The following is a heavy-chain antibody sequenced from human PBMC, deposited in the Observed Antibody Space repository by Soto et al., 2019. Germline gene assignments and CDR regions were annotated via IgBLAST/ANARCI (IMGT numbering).Heavy chain of an antibody. CDR1: GFAFRTSG. J-gene: IGHJ4*02. V-gene: IGHV3-30*18. CDR3: AKDRVESGLGEIDY. D-gene: IGHD3-16*01. Sequence: QVQLVESGGGVIQPGRSLRLSCAASGFAFRTSGMHWVCQAPGKGLQWVAIISYDGSREYYLDSVKGRFTISRDNPKNTLYLQMDSLRAEDTAVYYCAKDRVESGLGEIDYWGQGTLVSVSS. CDR2: ISYDGSRE.